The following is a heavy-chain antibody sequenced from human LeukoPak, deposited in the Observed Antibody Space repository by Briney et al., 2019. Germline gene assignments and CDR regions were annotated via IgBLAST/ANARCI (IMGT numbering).Heavy chain of an antibody. CDR3: ARDAPPHGYYYYGMDV. V-gene: IGHV4-30-2*01. CDR1: GAFISSGTYS. CDR2: IYHAGST. Sequence: SETLSLTCTVSGAFISSGTYSWSWIRQPPGEGLEWIGYIYHAGSTYYNPSLKGRVTISVDTSKNQFSLKLSSVTAADTAVYYCARDAPPHGYYYYGMDVWGQGTTVTVSS. J-gene: IGHJ6*02.